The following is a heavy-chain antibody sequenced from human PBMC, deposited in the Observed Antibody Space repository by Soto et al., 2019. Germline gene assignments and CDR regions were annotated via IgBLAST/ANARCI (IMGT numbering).Heavy chain of an antibody. J-gene: IGHJ6*03. CDR1: GGSISSGGYY. CDR2: IYYSGST. CDR3: ARDTAMVSYYYMDV. Sequence: TSETLSLTCTVSGGSISSGGYYWSWIRQHPGKGLEWIGYIYYSGSTYYNPSLKSRVTISVDTSKNQFSLKLSSVTAADTAVYYCARDTAMVSYYYMDVWGKGTTVTVSS. D-gene: IGHD5-18*01. V-gene: IGHV4-31*03.